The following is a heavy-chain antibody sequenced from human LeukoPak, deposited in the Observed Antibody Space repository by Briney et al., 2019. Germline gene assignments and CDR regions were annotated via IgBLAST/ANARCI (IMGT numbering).Heavy chain of an antibody. V-gene: IGHV3-48*03. Sequence: QPGGSLRLSCAASGFTFSSYEMNWVRQAPGKGLEWVSYISSSGSTIYYADSVKGRFTISRDNAKNSLFLQMSSLRAEDTAVYYCAREVPTGTSFDYWAQGTLVTVSS. D-gene: IGHD4-17*01. CDR2: ISSSGSTI. CDR1: GFTFSSYE. CDR3: AREVPTGTSFDY. J-gene: IGHJ4*02.